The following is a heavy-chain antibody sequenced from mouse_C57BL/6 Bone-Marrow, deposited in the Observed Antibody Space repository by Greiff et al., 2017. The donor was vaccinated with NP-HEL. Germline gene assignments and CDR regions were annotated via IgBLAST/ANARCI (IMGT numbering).Heavy chain of an antibody. V-gene: IGHV1-64*01. D-gene: IGHD4-1*01. CDR3: AKLTGTTWFAD. CDR2: IHPNSGST. Sequence: VQLQQPGAELVKPGASVKLSCKASGYTFTSYWMHWVKQRPGQGLEWIGMIHPNSGSTNYNEKFKSKATLTVDKSSSTAYMQLSSLTSEDSAVYYCAKLTGTTWFADWGKGTLVTVSA. CDR1: GYTFTSYW. J-gene: IGHJ3*01.